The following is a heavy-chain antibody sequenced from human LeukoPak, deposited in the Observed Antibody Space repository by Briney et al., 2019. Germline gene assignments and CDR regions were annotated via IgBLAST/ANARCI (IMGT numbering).Heavy chain of an antibody. V-gene: IGHV1-2*02. Sequence: ASVKVSCKASGYTFTGYYMHWVRQAPGQGLEWMGWINPNSGGTNYAQKFQGRVTMTRDTSISTAYMELSSLRSEDTAVYYCARALRGVYYDSSGYSYWGQGTLVTVSS. CDR1: GYTFTGYY. D-gene: IGHD3-22*01. CDR3: ARALRGVYYDSSGYSY. J-gene: IGHJ4*02. CDR2: INPNSGGT.